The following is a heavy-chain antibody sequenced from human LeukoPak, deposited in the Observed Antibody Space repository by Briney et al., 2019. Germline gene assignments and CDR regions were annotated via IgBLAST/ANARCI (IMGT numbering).Heavy chain of an antibody. J-gene: IGHJ4*02. CDR1: GFTFSSYS. CDR2: ISSSSYI. D-gene: IGHD6-13*01. CDR3: ARADEYSSSWYYFDY. Sequence: GGSLRLSCAASGFTFSSYSMNWVRQAPGKGLEWVSSISSSSYIYYADSVKGRFTISRDNAKNSLYLQMNSLRAEDTAVYYCARADEYSSSWYYFDYWGQGTLVTVSS. V-gene: IGHV3-21*01.